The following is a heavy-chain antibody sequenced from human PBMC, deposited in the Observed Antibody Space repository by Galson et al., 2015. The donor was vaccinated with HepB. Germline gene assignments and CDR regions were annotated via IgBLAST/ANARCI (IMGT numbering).Heavy chain of an antibody. CDR3: TRHAGYCSGGSCPLFDY. V-gene: IGHV3-73*01. Sequence: SLRLSCAASGFTFSGSAMHWVRQASEKGLEWVGRIRSKANSYATAYAASVKGRFTISRDDSKNTAYLQMNSLKTEDTAVYYCTRHAGYCSGGSCPLFDYWGQGTLVTVSS. CDR1: GFTFSGSA. CDR2: IRSKANSYAT. J-gene: IGHJ4*02. D-gene: IGHD2-15*01.